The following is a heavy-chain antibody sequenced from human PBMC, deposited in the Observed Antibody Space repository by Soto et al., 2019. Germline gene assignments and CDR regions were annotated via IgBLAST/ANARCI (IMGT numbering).Heavy chain of an antibody. CDR2: IIPIFGTA. CDR1: GGTFSSYA. D-gene: IGHD6-19*01. CDR3: ARVSVAAKYYYYYYGMDV. J-gene: IGHJ6*02. Sequence: SVKVSCKASGGTFSSYAISWVRQAPGQGLEWMGGIIPIFGTANYAQKFQGRVTITADESTSTAYMELSSLRSEDTAVYYCARVSVAAKYYYYYYGMDVWGQGTTVTVSS. V-gene: IGHV1-69*13.